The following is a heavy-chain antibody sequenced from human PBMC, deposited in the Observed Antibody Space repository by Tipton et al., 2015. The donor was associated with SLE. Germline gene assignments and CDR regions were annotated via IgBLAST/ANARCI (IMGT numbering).Heavy chain of an antibody. V-gene: IGHV4-59*08. Sequence: TLSLTCTVSGGSISTYYWSWIRQPPGKGLEWIGYIYYSGSTNYNPSLKSRLTISVDTSKNQFSLKLSSVTAADTAVYYCARESSGWYYFDYWGQGTLVTVSS. CDR1: GGSISTYY. CDR2: IYYSGST. J-gene: IGHJ4*02. CDR3: ARESSGWYYFDY. D-gene: IGHD6-19*01.